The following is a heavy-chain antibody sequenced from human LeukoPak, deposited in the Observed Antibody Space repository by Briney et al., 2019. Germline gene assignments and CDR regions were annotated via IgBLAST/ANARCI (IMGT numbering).Heavy chain of an antibody. V-gene: IGHV1-69*13. D-gene: IGHD2-21*02. J-gene: IGHJ4*02. CDR3: AICGGDCYSSQFDY. CDR1: GGTFSSYA. Sequence: SVKVSCKASGGTFSSYAISWVRQAPGQGLEWMGGIIPIFGTANYAQKFQGRVTITADESTSTAYMELSSLRSEDTAVYYCAICGGDCYSSQFDYWGQGTLVTVSS. CDR2: IIPIFGTA.